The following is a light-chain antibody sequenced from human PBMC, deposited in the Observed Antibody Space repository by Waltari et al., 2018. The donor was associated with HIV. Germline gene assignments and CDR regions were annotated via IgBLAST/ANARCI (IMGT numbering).Light chain of an antibody. CDR3: QHYDSTPQIT. Sequence: EIVLPQSPGTLSLSPGQRATLSCRARQSVSSRYLAWYQQKPGQAPRLFIYGASSRATGIPDRFSGSGDGTDVTLTISRLEPEDFAVYYCQHYDSTPQITFGQGTRLEIK. J-gene: IGKJ5*01. CDR2: GAS. V-gene: IGKV3-20*01. CDR1: QSVSSRY.